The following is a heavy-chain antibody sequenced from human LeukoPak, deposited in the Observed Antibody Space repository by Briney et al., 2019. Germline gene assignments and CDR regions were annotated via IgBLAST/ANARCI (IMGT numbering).Heavy chain of an antibody. CDR3: ARRFPYGSGSYLDY. V-gene: IGHV3-7*01. CDR1: GFTFSSYW. J-gene: IGHJ4*02. D-gene: IGHD3-10*01. CDR2: IKQDGSEK. Sequence: GGSLRLSCAASGFTFSSYWMSWVRQAPGKGLEWVANIKQDGSEKYYVDSVKGRFIISRDNAKNSLYLQMNSLRAEDTAVYYCARRFPYGSGSYLDYWGQGTLVTVSS.